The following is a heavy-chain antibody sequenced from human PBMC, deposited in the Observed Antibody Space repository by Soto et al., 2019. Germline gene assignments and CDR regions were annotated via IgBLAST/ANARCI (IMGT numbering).Heavy chain of an antibody. V-gene: IGHV1-69*06. D-gene: IGHD5-18*01. CDR3: ASGSALAAAS. Sequence: QVQLVQSGAVVKKPGSSLKVSCRASGGTFTSFTVSWVRQAPGQALEWMGGIIPLFGSTNYAHKFQGRLTITTDKSTATAYLALRTLKSGATSVYYCASGSALAAASWGEGTVVTVS. J-gene: IGHJ5*02. CDR1: GGTFTSFT. CDR2: IIPLFGST.